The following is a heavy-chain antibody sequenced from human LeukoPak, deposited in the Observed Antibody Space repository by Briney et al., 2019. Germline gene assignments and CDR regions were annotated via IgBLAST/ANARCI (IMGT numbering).Heavy chain of an antibody. CDR2: IWSDGSNK. J-gene: IGHJ4*02. D-gene: IGHD5-24*01. V-gene: IGHV3-33*01. CDR1: GFTYSTHA. Sequence: PGGSLRLSCAASGFTYSTHAMHWVRQAPGKGLEWVGFIWSDGSNKEYADSVKGRFTISRDNSKNTLYLQMNSLRAEDTAVYYCARCDVGDGYSHYWGQGTLVTVSS. CDR3: ARCDVGDGYSHY.